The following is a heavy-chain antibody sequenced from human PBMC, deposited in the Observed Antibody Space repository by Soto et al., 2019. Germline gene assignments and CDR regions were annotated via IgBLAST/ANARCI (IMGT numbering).Heavy chain of an antibody. Sequence: SETLSLTCAVYGGSFSGYYWSWIRQPPGKGLEWIGEINHSGSTNYNPSLKSRVTISVDTSKNQFSLKLSSVTAADTAVYYCARVRGPRSPINYWGQGTLVTVSS. CDR2: INHSGST. J-gene: IGHJ4*02. D-gene: IGHD3-10*01. CDR1: GGSFSGYY. CDR3: ARVRGPRSPINY. V-gene: IGHV4-34*01.